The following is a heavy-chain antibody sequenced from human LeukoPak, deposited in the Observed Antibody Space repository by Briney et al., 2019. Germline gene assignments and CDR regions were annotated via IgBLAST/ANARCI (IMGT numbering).Heavy chain of an antibody. CDR1: GYTFTGYY. V-gene: IGHV1-2*02. CDR3: ARDRDDILPYFDY. J-gene: IGHJ4*02. CDR2: INPNSGGT. D-gene: IGHD3-9*01. Sequence: ASVKVSCKASGYTFTGYYMHWVRQAPGQGLEWMGWINPNSGGTNYAQKFQGRVTMTRDTSISTAYMELSGLRSDDTAVYYCARDRDDILPYFDYWGQGTLVTVSS.